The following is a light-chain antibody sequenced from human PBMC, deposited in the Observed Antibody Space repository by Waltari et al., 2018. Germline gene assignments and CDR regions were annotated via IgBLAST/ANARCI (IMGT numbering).Light chain of an antibody. CDR3: QQYNSYEWT. CDR1: QSITSW. V-gene: IGKV1-5*03. J-gene: IGKJ1*01. Sequence: DIQMTQFPSTLSASVGDRLTITCRARQSITSWLAWYQQKPGKAPKLLIYKASSLESGVPSRFSGSGSGTEFTLTISSLQPDDFATYYCQQYNSYEWTFGQGTKVAIK. CDR2: KAS.